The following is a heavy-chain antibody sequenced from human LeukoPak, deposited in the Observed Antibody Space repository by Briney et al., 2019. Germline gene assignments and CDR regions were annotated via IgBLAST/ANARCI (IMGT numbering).Heavy chain of an antibody. CDR3: ARGHVVVITPYYYYYGMDV. Sequence: SETLSLTCTVSGGSISSYYWSWIRQPPGKGLEWIGYIYYSGNTNYNPSLKSRVTISVDTSKNQFSLKLSSVTAADTAVYYCARGHVVVITPYYYYYGMDVWGQGTTVTVSS. V-gene: IGHV4-59*12. CDR1: GGSISSYY. D-gene: IGHD3-22*01. J-gene: IGHJ6*02. CDR2: IYYSGNT.